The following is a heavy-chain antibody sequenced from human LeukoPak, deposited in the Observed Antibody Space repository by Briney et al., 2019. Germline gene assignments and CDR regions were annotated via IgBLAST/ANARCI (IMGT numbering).Heavy chain of an antibody. CDR2: IYHSGST. CDR3: ARHLPGDSNTWPGP. Sequence: SETLSLTCTVSGGSVSNGCYYWGWIRQPPGKELEWIGSIYHSGSTYYNPSLKSRFTISVDTSKNQFSLKLRSVTAADTAVYYCARHLPGDSNTWPGPWGQRNLVTVSS. V-gene: IGHV4-39*01. CDR1: GGSVSNGCYY. J-gene: IGHJ5*02. D-gene: IGHD3-22*01.